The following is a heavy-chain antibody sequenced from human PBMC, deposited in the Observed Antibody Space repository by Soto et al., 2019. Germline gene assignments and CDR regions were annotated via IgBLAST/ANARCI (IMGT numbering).Heavy chain of an antibody. J-gene: IGHJ6*02. CDR2: ISSSSSYV. CDR3: AREGVQHGSGPYYYYGMDV. D-gene: IGHD3-10*01. V-gene: IGHV3-21*01. CDR1: GFTFSSYS. Sequence: EVQLVESGGGLVKPGGSLRLSCAASGFTFSSYSMNWVRQAPGKGLEWVSSISSSSSYVYYADSVKGRFAISRDNAEXXLXXQMNSLRAEDTAVYYCAREGVQHGSGPYYYYGMDVWGQGTTVTVSS.